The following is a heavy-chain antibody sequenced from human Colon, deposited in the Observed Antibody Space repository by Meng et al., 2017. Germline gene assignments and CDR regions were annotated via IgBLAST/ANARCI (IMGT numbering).Heavy chain of an antibody. D-gene: IGHD6-19*01. Sequence: QVQLTQWGAGLLKPSETLSLTCAVYGGSFSGYSWSWIRQPPGKGLEWIGEINHTGNTSYNPSLKSRLTISVDTSKNQFSLNLSSVTAADTALYYCARSVRLGVAGKSGAYWGQGTLVTVS. CDR3: ARSVRLGVAGKSGAY. V-gene: IGHV4-34*01. CDR2: INHTGNT. CDR1: GGSFSGYS. J-gene: IGHJ4*02.